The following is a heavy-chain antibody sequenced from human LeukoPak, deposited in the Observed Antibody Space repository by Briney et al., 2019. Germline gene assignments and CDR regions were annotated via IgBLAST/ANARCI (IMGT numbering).Heavy chain of an antibody. D-gene: IGHD3-16*02. Sequence: GGSLRLSCTASGFTFSTYAMTWVRQAPGKGLEWVSSISGSGDSTYYADSVKGRFTISRDNAKNSLFLQMNSLRAEDTAVYYCARSEARFMLSWGEGALVTVSS. CDR1: GFTFSTYA. J-gene: IGHJ4*02. CDR3: ARSEARFMLS. V-gene: IGHV3-23*01. CDR2: ISGSGDST.